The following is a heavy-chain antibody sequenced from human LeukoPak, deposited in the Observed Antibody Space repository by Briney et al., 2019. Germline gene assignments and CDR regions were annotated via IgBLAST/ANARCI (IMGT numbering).Heavy chain of an antibody. D-gene: IGHD6-13*01. Sequence: GGSLRLSCAASGFTFTSFGMHWIRHAPGKGLEWVAFIRNDASQEFYADSVKGRFTFSRDNAKNSLYLQMNSLRAEDTAVYYCARFSIAASRSFLDYWGQGTLVTVSS. V-gene: IGHV3-30*02. CDR2: IRNDASQE. CDR3: ARFSIAASRSFLDY. J-gene: IGHJ4*02. CDR1: GFTFTSFG.